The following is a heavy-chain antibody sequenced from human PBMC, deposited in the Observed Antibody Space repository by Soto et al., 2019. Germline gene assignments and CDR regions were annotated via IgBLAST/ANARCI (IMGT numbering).Heavy chain of an antibody. J-gene: IGHJ6*02. CDR3: TQSRIFGVVNYYGMDV. Sequence: PGGSLRLSCTASGFTFGDYAMSWFRQAPGKGLEWVGFIRSKAYGGTTEYAASVKGRFTISRDDSKSIAYLQMNSLKTEDTAVYYCTQSRIFGVVNYYGMDVWGQGTTVTVSS. V-gene: IGHV3-49*03. D-gene: IGHD3-3*01. CDR1: GFTFGDYA. CDR2: IRSKAYGGTT.